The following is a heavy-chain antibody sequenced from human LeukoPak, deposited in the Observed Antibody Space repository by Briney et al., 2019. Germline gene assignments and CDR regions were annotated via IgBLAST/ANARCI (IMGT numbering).Heavy chain of an antibody. Sequence: GGSLRLSCAASGFIFNNYAMTWVRQAPGKGLEWVSGISVGGDSIYYAVSVKGRFTISRDNPKNTLYLQMNSLRAEDTAVYYCARWRGTSGGLIVDTGKWGQGTLVTVSS. D-gene: IGHD3-16*02. CDR1: GFIFNNYA. CDR2: ISVGGDSI. J-gene: IGHJ4*02. CDR3: ARWRGTSGGLIVDTGK. V-gene: IGHV3-23*01.